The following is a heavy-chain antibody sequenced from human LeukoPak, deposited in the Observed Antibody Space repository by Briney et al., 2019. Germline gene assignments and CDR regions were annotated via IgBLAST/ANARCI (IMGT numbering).Heavy chain of an antibody. Sequence: PGGSLRLSCAASGFTVSSNYMSWVRQAPGKGLEWVSVIYSGGSTYYADSVKGRFTISRDNSKNTLYLQMNSLRAEDTAVYYCARDLGRYCSSTSCQRNRDYWGQGTLVTVSS. V-gene: IGHV3-66*02. J-gene: IGHJ4*02. CDR1: GFTVSSNY. D-gene: IGHD2-2*01. CDR3: ARDLGRYCSSTSCQRNRDY. CDR2: IYSGGST.